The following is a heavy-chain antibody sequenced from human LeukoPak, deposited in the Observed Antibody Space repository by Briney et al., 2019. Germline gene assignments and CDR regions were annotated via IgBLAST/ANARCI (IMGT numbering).Heavy chain of an antibody. J-gene: IGHJ6*02. CDR2: ISWNTGSI. Sequence: GRSLRLSCAASGFTFADYARHWGRQAPGKCLASVSAISWNTGSIGYADSVKGRFTISRDNAKNSLYLQMNSLRAEDTALYYCAKDIERYSYDPYYYYGMDVWGQGTTVTVSS. CDR3: AKDIERYSYDPYYYYGMDV. V-gene: IGHV3-9*01. D-gene: IGHD5-18*01. CDR1: GFTFADYA.